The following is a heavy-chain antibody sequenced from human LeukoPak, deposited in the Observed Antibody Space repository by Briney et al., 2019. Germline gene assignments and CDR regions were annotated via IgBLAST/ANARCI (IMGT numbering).Heavy chain of an antibody. CDR2: MYSGGNT. CDR3: ARGRVGGPRLDP. CDR1: GFSVNDYY. V-gene: IGHV3-53*01. D-gene: IGHD3-16*01. Sequence: GETLRLSCAASGFSVNDYYMSWVRQAPGKGLEWVSVMYSGGNTYYADSVRGRFSISRDSPKNTLYLQMNSLRVEDTAVYYCARGRVGGPRLDPWGQGTLVTVSS. J-gene: IGHJ5*02.